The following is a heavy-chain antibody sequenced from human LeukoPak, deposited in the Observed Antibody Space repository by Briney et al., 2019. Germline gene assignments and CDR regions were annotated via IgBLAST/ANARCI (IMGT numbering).Heavy chain of an antibody. CDR1: GFTFSDYY. Sequence: PGGSLRLSCAASGFTFSDYYMSWIRQAPGKGLEWVSYISSSSSYTNYADSVKGRFTISRDNAKNSLCLQMNSLRAEDTAVYYCARDWSTVTTSWFDPWGQGTLVTVSS. V-gene: IGHV3-11*05. J-gene: IGHJ5*02. D-gene: IGHD4-17*01. CDR3: ARDWSTVTTSWFDP. CDR2: ISSSSSYT.